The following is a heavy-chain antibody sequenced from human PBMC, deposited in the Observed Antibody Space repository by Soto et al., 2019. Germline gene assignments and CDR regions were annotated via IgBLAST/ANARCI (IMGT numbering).Heavy chain of an antibody. D-gene: IGHD2-15*01. CDR1: GFSFTSYD. CDR2: MNPNSGNT. Sequence: GASVKVSCKTSGFSFTSYDVTWVRQATGQGLEWMGWMNPNSGNTGFAQKFLGRVTLTRNTSITTAYMELSSLRSEDTAVYYCARIGYCSGGSCWGHDAFDIWGQGTMVTVSS. J-gene: IGHJ3*02. CDR3: ARIGYCSGGSCWGHDAFDI. V-gene: IGHV1-8*01.